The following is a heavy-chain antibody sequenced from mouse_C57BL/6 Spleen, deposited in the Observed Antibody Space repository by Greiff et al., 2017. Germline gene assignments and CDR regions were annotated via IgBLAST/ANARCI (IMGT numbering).Heavy chain of an antibody. CDR2: IYPGDGDT. CDR3: ASGREFAY. Sequence: QVQLQQSGPELVKPGASVKISCKASGYAFSSSWMNWVKQRPGKGLEWIGRIYPGDGDTNYNGKFKGKATLTADKSSSTAYMQLSSLTSEVSAVYFCASGREFAYWGQGTLVTVSA. V-gene: IGHV1-82*01. CDR1: GYAFSSSW. J-gene: IGHJ3*01.